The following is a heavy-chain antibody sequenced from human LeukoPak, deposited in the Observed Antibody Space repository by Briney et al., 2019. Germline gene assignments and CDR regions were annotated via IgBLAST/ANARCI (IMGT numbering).Heavy chain of an antibody. CDR3: ARGTGSSWYGGPFDS. D-gene: IGHD6-13*01. CDR2: INHSGST. CDR1: GGSFSGYY. V-gene: IGHV4-34*01. J-gene: IGHJ4*02. Sequence: SETLSLTCAVYGGSFSGYYWSWIRQPPGKGLEWIGEINHSGSTNYNPSLKCRATTSVDTSKNQFSLKLSSVTAADTAVYYCARGTGSSWYGGPFDSWGQGTLVTVSS.